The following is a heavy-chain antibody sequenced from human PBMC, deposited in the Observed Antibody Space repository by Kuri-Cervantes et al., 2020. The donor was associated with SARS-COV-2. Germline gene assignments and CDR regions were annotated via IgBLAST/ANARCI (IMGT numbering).Heavy chain of an antibody. D-gene: IGHD2-2*01. V-gene: IGHV4-34*01. CDR1: GFTFSSYA. CDR3: ARGLEGYCSSTSCLRRGGNYYYYMDV. J-gene: IGHJ6*03. CDR2: INHSGST. Sequence: ESLKISCAASGFTFSSYAMSWVRQPPGKGLEWIGEINHSGSTNYNPSLKSRVTISVDTSKNQFSLKLSSVTAADTAVYYCARGLEGYCSSTSCLRRGGNYYYYMDVWGKGTTVTVSS.